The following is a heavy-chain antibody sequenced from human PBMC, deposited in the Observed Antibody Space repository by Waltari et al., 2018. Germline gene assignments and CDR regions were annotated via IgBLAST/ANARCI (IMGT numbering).Heavy chain of an antibody. D-gene: IGHD2-2*01. J-gene: IGHJ4*02. Sequence: EVQLVESGGGLVQPGRSLRLSCAASGFTFDDYAMHWVRQAPGKGLEWVSGISWNSGSIDYADSVKGRFTISRDNAKNSLYLQMNSLRAEDTALYYCAKGAYCSSTSCPLGGYFDYWGQGTLVTVSS. CDR2: ISWNSGSI. V-gene: IGHV3-9*01. CDR1: GFTFDDYA. CDR3: AKGAYCSSTSCPLGGYFDY.